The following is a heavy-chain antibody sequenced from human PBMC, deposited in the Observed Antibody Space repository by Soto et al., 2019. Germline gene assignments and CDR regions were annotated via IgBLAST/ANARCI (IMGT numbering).Heavy chain of an antibody. CDR3: ARDSDYYGMDV. Sequence: QVQLVESGGGLVKPGGSLRLSCAASGFIFSDYYMSWIRQAPGKGLEWVSYISSSSSYTNYADSVKGRFTISRDNAKNSLYLQMNSLRAEDTAVYYCARDSDYYGMDVWGQGTTVTVSS. CDR2: ISSSSSYT. CDR1: GFIFSDYY. J-gene: IGHJ6*02. V-gene: IGHV3-11*06.